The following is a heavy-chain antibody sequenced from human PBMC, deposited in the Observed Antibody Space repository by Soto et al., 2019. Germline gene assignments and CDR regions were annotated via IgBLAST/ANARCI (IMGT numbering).Heavy chain of an antibody. Sequence: QVQLVESGGGVVQPGRSLRLSCAGSGFTFINHPMHWVRQAPGKGLEWVAVISYDGSKSHYAGSVKGRFIISRDHYKNTLALQMNSLRAEDSAVYYCARGPLYGSEIGDFPIDDWGQGTLVTVSS. J-gene: IGHJ4*02. D-gene: IGHD3-10*01. CDR3: ARGPLYGSEIGDFPIDD. CDR1: GFTFINHP. CDR2: ISYDGSKS. V-gene: IGHV3-30-3*01.